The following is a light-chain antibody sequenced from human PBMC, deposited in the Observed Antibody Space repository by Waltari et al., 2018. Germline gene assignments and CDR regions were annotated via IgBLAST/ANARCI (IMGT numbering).Light chain of an antibody. CDR3: QQYNHYST. J-gene: IGKJ1*01. CDR2: KAS. CDR1: PNINSW. Sequence: DIQMTQSPSTLSASVGDRVTITCRAGPNINSWLAWYQQKPGKAPKLLIYKASSLEGGVPSRFSGSGSGTEFTLTISSLQPDDFATYYCQQYNHYSTFGQGTKVEIK. V-gene: IGKV1-5*03.